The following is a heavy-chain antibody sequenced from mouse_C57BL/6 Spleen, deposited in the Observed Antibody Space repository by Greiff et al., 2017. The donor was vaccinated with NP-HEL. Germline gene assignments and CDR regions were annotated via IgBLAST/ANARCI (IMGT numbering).Heavy chain of an antibody. V-gene: IGHV1-50*01. Sequence: QVQLQQSGAELVKPGASVKLSCKASGYTFTSYWMQWVKQRPGQGLEWIGEIDPSDSYTNYNQKFKGKATLTVDTSSSTAYMQLSSLTSEDSAVYYCARDYYGSSTRYFDVWGTGTTVTVSS. D-gene: IGHD1-1*01. CDR1: GYTFTSYW. CDR3: ARDYYGSSTRYFDV. CDR2: IDPSDSYT. J-gene: IGHJ1*03.